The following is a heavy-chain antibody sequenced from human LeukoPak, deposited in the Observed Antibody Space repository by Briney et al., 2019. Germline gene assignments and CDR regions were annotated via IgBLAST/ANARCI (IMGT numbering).Heavy chain of an antibody. CDR2: INWNGGST. CDR1: GFTFDDYG. J-gene: IGHJ5*02. CDR3: ARDREAVAGTGWFDP. V-gene: IGHV3-20*01. Sequence: GGSLRLSCAASGFTFDDYGMSWVRQAPGKGLEWVSGINWNGGSTGYADSVKGRFTISRDNAKNSLYLQMNSLRAEDTALYHCARDREAVAGTGWFDPWGQGTLVTVSS. D-gene: IGHD6-19*01.